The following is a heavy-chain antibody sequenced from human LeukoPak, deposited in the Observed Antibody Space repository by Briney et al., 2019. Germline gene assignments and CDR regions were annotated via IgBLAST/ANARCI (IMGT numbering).Heavy chain of an antibody. CDR3: AKFYDSSGPGGTCFDY. CDR2: ISWNSGSI. V-gene: IGHV3-9*01. CDR1: GFTFDDYA. D-gene: IGHD3-22*01. Sequence: GGSLRLSCAASGFTFDDYAMHWVRQAPGKGLEWVSGISWNSGSIGYADSVKGRFTISRDNAKNSLYLQMNSLRAEDTALYYCAKFYDSSGPGGTCFDYWGQGTLVTVSS. J-gene: IGHJ4*02.